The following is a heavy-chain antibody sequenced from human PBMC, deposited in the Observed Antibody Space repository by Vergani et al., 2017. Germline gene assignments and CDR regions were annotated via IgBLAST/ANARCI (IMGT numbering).Heavy chain of an antibody. CDR1: GITFKSYA. CDR3: AKFPPQXTYGPNYDYYYMDG. CDR2: ISASGSST. V-gene: IGHV3-23*01. J-gene: IGHJ6*03. D-gene: IGHD5-18*01. Sequence: EVQLLESGGGLVQPGGSLRVSCAASGITFKSYAMSWVRQAPGKGLEWVSAISASGSSTHYADSLKGRFTISRDNSKNILYLQMNSLRAEDTAVYHCAKFPPQXTYGPNYDYYYMDGWGKGTTVTVSS.